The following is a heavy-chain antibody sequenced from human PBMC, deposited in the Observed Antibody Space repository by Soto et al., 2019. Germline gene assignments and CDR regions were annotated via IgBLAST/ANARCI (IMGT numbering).Heavy chain of an antibody. CDR2: IYTSGST. CDR3: ARDKGIPGFGELNWFDP. CDR1: GGSISSYY. J-gene: IGHJ5*02. Sequence: QVQLQESGPGLVKPSETLSLTCTVSGGSISSYYWSWIRQPAGKGLEWIGRIYTSGSTNYNPSLKSRVTMSVDTSKNQFSLKLSSVTAADTAVYYCARDKGIPGFGELNWFDPWGQGTLVTVSS. V-gene: IGHV4-4*07. D-gene: IGHD3-10*01.